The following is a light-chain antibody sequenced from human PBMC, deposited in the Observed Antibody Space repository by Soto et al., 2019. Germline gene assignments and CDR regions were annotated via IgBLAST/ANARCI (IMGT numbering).Light chain of an antibody. CDR1: SSDVGGYNL. J-gene: IGLJ7*01. CDR3: CSYAGTSTHTV. Sequence: QSALTQPASVSGSPGQSITISCTGTSSDVGGYNLVSWYQQHPGKAPKLMISEVSKRPSGISDRFSGSKSGSTASLTISGLQADDEADYYCCSYAGTSTHTVFGGGTQLTVL. CDR2: EVS. V-gene: IGLV2-23*02.